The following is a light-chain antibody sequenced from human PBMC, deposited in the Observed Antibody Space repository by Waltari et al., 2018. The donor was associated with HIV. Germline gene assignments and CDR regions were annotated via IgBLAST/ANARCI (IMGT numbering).Light chain of an antibody. V-gene: IGKV1-5*03. CDR3: RQYNTYPLT. J-gene: IGKJ4*01. CDR1: KSINSW. CDR2: KAS. Sequence: DIQMNQSSSTLSASVGDRVTITCRASKSINSWFAWYQQRPGKAPKLIIYKASSLESGVPSRFSDSKSGTEFTLTISCLQPDDFATYYCRQYNTYPLTFGGGTRVEIK.